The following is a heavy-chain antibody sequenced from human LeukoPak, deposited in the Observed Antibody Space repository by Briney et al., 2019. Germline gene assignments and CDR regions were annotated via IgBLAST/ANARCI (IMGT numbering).Heavy chain of an antibody. Sequence: PSETLSLTCTASGGSISSYYWSWIRQPPGKGLEWIGYIYYSGSTNYNPSLKSRVTISVDTSKNQFSLKLSSVTAADTAVYYCARYEQQSSYLDYMDVWGKGTTVTVSS. J-gene: IGHJ6*03. D-gene: IGHD6-13*01. V-gene: IGHV4-59*01. CDR3: ARYEQQSSYLDYMDV. CDR2: IYYSGST. CDR1: GGSISSYY.